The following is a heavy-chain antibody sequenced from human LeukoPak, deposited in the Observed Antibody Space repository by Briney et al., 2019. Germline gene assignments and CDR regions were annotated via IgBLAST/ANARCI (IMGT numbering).Heavy chain of an antibody. Sequence: ASVRVSCKASGGTFSSYAISWVRQAPGQGLEWMGWINAGNGNTKYSQKFQGRVTITRDTSASTAYMELSSLRSEDTAVYYCARICDFWSGYHDLLYWGQGTLVTVSS. D-gene: IGHD3-3*01. CDR3: ARICDFWSGYHDLLY. CDR2: INAGNGNT. CDR1: GGTFSSYA. V-gene: IGHV1-3*01. J-gene: IGHJ4*02.